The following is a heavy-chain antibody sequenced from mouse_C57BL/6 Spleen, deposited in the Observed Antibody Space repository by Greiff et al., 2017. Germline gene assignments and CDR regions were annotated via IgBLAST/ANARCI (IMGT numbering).Heavy chain of an antibody. CDR2: IWSGGST. J-gene: IGHJ4*01. D-gene: IGHD1-1*01. Sequence: QVQLQQSGPGLVQPSQSLSITCTVSGFSLTSYGVHWVRQSPGKGLEWLGVIWSGGSTDYNAAFISRLSISKDNSKSQVFFKMNRLQADDTAIYYGARNRYYGSSYEDAMDYWGQGTSVTVSS. CDR3: ARNRYYGSSYEDAMDY. CDR1: GFSLTSYG. V-gene: IGHV2-2*01.